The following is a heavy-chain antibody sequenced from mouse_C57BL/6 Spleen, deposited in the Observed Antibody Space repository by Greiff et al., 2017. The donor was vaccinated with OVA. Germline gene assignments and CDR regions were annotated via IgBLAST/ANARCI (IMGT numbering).Heavy chain of an antibody. CDR3: AANWERGYYAMDY. J-gene: IGHJ4*01. Sequence: QVQLQQSGAELARPGASVKLSCKASGYTFTSYGISWVKQRTGQGLEWIGEIYPRSGNTYYNEKLKGKATLTADKSSSTAYMELRSLTSEDSAVYFCAANWERGYYAMDYWGQGTSVTVSS. V-gene: IGHV1-81*01. D-gene: IGHD4-1*01. CDR1: GYTFTSYG. CDR2: IYPRSGNT.